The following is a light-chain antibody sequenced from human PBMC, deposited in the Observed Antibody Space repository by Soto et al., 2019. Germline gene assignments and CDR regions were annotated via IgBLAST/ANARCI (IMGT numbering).Light chain of an antibody. CDR2: EVT. Sequence: QSALTQPPSASGSPGQSVTISCTGTSSDVGGYNYVSWYQQYPGRAPKLMSYEVTKRPSGVPDRFSGSKSGNTAYLTVSGLQAEDEADYSCSSYAASNNFYFVFGGGTKLTVL. CDR3: SSYAASNNFYFV. J-gene: IGLJ3*02. CDR1: SSDVGGYNY. V-gene: IGLV2-8*01.